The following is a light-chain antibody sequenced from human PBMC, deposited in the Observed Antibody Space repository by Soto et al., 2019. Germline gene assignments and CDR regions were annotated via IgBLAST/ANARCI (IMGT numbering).Light chain of an antibody. CDR1: NIGSKS. CDR2: YDS. CDR3: QVWDSSSDHVV. J-gene: IGLJ2*01. Sequence: SSELTQPPSVSVAPGKTASITCGGNNIGSKSVHWYQQKPGQAPVLVIYYDSDRPSGIPERFSGSNSGNTATLTISRVEAGDEADYYCQVWDSSSDHVVFGGGTQLTVL. V-gene: IGLV3-21*04.